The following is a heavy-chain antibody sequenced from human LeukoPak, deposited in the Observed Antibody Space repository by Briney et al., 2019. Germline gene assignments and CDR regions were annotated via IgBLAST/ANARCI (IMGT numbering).Heavy chain of an antibody. J-gene: IGHJ3*02. D-gene: IGHD2-2*02. Sequence: GASVKVSCKASGHTFTDYYIHWVRQAPGQGLEWMGRINPNSGGTNYAQKFQGRVTMTRDTSISTAYMELSRLRSDDTAVYYCARGSIVVIPAAVLYDAFDIWGQGTMVTVSS. CDR2: INPNSGGT. CDR1: GHTFTDYY. V-gene: IGHV1-2*06. CDR3: ARGSIVVIPAAVLYDAFDI.